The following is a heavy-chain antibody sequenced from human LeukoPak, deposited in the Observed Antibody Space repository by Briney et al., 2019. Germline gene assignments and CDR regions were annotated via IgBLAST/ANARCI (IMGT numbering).Heavy chain of an antibody. D-gene: IGHD5-18*01. CDR2: ISAGGGST. V-gene: IGHV3-23*01. J-gene: IGHJ4*02. CDR1: GFTFSSYA. Sequence: GGSLRLSCAASGFTFSSYAMSWVRQAPGKGLEWVSVISAGGGSTYYVDSVKGRFTISRDNSKNTLYLQMNSLRAEDTAVYYCAQSSYNYGLPHNWGQGTLVTVSS. CDR3: AQSSYNYGLPHN.